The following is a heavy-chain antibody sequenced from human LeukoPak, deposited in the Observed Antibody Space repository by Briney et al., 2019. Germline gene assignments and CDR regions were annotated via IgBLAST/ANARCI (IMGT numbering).Heavy chain of an antibody. CDR2: IYTSGST. CDR3: VRASTVVGATDEGYYFDY. V-gene: IGHV4-4*07. Sequence: SETLSLTCTVSGGSISSYYWSWIRQPAGKGLEWIGRIYTSGSTNYNPSLKSRVTMSVDTSKNQFSLKLSSVTAADTAVYYCVRASTVVGATDEGYYFDYRGQGTLVTVSS. D-gene: IGHD1-26*01. J-gene: IGHJ4*02. CDR1: GGSISSYY.